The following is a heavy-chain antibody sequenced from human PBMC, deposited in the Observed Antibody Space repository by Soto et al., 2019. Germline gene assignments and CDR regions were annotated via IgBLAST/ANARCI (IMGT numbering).Heavy chain of an antibody. CDR2: INPSDSRI. CDR1: GYTFVNYL. Sequence: PGGSLKIFRQGFGYTFVNYLIALVRPVAGEGMEWMGIINPSDSRIEYNTSFQGKATISADKSTTTAYLQWNTLRTSETATYFCARLPTGFPNWFDPWGQGTRVTVSS. V-gene: IGHV5-51*01. CDR3: ARLPTGFPNWFDP. D-gene: IGHD4-17*01. J-gene: IGHJ5*02.